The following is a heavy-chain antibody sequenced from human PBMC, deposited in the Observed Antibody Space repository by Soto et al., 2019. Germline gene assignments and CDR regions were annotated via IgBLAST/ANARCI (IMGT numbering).Heavy chain of an antibody. CDR1: GGSISSGGYY. CDR3: ARDPLDYGDYFLFDP. D-gene: IGHD4-17*01. Sequence: SETLSLTCTVSGGSISSGGYYWSWIRQHPGSGLEWIGYIYYSGSTYYNPSLKSRVTISVDTSKNQFSLKLSSVTAADTAVYYCARDPLDYGDYFLFDPWGQGTLVTVSS. CDR2: IYYSGST. J-gene: IGHJ5*02. V-gene: IGHV4-31*03.